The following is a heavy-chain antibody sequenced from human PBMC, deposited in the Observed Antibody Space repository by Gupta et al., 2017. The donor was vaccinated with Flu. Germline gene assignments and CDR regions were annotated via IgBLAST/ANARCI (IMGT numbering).Heavy chain of an antibody. V-gene: IGHV4-34*01. CDR3: ARGPSGYSYGYEPHLPLPQLNDY. D-gene: IGHD5-18*01. CDR2: INHSGST. Sequence: QVQLQQWGAGLLKPSETLSLTCAVYGGSFSGYYWSWIRQPPGKGLEWIGEINHSGSTNYNPSLKSRVTISVDTSKNQFSLKLSSVTAADTAVYYCARGPSGYSYGYEPHLPLPQLNDYWGQGTLVTVSS. CDR1: GGSFSGYY. J-gene: IGHJ4*02.